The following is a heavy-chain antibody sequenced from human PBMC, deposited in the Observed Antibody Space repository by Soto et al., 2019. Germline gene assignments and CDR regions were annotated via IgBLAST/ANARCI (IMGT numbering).Heavy chain of an antibody. V-gene: IGHV1-2*02. D-gene: IGHD5-18*01. CDR1: GYTFTGYY. Sequence: ASVKVSCKASGYTFTGYYMHWVRQAPGQGLEWMGWINPNSGGTNYAQKFQGRVTMTRDTSISTAYMGLSRLRSDDTAVYYCARDGAGGYSYGYWNWFDPWGQGTLVTVSS. J-gene: IGHJ5*02. CDR2: INPNSGGT. CDR3: ARDGAGGYSYGYWNWFDP.